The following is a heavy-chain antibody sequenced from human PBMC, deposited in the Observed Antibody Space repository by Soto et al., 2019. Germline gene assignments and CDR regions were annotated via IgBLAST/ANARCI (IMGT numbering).Heavy chain of an antibody. Sequence: QVQLVQSGAEVKKPGASVKVSCKASGYTFTSYGISWVRQAPGQGLEWMGWISAYNGNTNYAQKLQGRVTMTTDTSTSTAYLELRSLRSDDTAVYYCARGGNVVVPAAIGLEDWFAPWGQGTLVTVSS. V-gene: IGHV1-18*04. CDR1: GYTFTSYG. D-gene: IGHD2-2*02. CDR3: ARGGNVVVPAAIGLEDWFAP. J-gene: IGHJ5*02. CDR2: ISAYNGNT.